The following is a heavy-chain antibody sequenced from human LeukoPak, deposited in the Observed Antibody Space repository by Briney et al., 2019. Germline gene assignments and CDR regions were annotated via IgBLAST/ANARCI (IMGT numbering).Heavy chain of an antibody. J-gene: IGHJ5*02. V-gene: IGHV4-4*09. Sequence: SETLSLTCTVSGGSISDDYWGWIRQPPGKGLEWIGYIYPRGSTNYNPSLRSRVTLSVDTSKNQFSLKLSSVTAADTAVYYCARSTSNRLDPWRQGTLVTVSS. CDR3: ARSTSNRLDP. CDR1: GGSISDDY. CDR2: IYPRGST.